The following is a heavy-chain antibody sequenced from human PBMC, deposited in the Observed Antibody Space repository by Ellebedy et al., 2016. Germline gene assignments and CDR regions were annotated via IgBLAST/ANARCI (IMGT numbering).Heavy chain of an antibody. D-gene: IGHD2-2*01. V-gene: IGHV3-23*01. CDR3: TTTGGCSSNSCYAVEVWEYYYYYYGMDV. CDR1: GFTFSSYA. J-gene: IGHJ6*02. CDR2: ISGSGGST. Sequence: GGSLRLSCAASGFTFSSYAMSWVRQAPGKGLEWVSAISGSGGSTYYADSVKGRFTISRDNSKNTLYLQMNSLKTEDTAVYYCTTTGGCSSNSCYAVEVWEYYYYYYGMDVWGQGTTVTVSS.